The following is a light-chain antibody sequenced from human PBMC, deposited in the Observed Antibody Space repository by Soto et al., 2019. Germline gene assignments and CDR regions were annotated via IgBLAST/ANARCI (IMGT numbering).Light chain of an antibody. V-gene: IGKV3-15*01. CDR1: ESLSTY. Sequence: EIVMTQSPATLSVSPGERVTLSCRASESLSTYLAWYQQKPRQAPRLLIYGASTKATGIPARFSGSGSATDFTLTISSLQSEDFAVYYCQSYNDWPFTFGQGTKLEI. CDR3: QSYNDWPFT. CDR2: GAS. J-gene: IGKJ2*01.